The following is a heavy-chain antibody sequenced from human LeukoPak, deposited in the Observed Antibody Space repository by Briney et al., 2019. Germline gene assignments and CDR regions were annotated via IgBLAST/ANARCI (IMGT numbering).Heavy chain of an antibody. D-gene: IGHD3-22*01. CDR1: GFTFSSYA. CDR3: AKGYYYDSSGYYYFDY. J-gene: IGHJ4*02. CDR2: ISGSGGST. V-gene: IGHV3-23*01. Sequence: GGSLRLSCAASGFTFSSYAMSWVRQAPGKGLEWVSAISGSGGSTYYADSVKGRFTISRDNSKNTLYLQMNSLRAEDTAVYYCAKGYYYDSSGYYYFDYWGQGTLVTVSS.